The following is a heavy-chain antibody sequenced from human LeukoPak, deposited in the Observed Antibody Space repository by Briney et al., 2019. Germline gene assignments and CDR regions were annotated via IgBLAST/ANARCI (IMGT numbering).Heavy chain of an antibody. D-gene: IGHD3-16*02. CDR3: AKDRVWGSYRRFDY. J-gene: IGHJ4*02. Sequence: GGSLRLSCAASGFTFSSYGMHWVRQAPGKGLEWVAVISYDGSNKYYADSVKGRFTISRDNSKSTLYLQMNSLRAEDTAVYYCAKDRVWGSYRRFDYWGQGTLVTVSS. CDR1: GFTFSSYG. V-gene: IGHV3-30*18. CDR2: ISYDGSNK.